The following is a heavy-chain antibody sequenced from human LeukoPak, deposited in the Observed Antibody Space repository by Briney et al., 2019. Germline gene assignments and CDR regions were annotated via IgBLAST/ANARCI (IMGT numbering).Heavy chain of an antibody. Sequence: SGGSLRLSCAASGFTFSSYSMNWVRQAPGKGLEWVSSISSSSSYIYYADSVKGRFTISRDNAKNSLYLQMNSLRAEDTAVYYCARDYNYYGSGSLSVFDYWGQGTLVTVSS. D-gene: IGHD3-10*01. J-gene: IGHJ4*02. CDR2: ISSSSSYI. CDR3: ARDYNYYGSGSLSVFDY. CDR1: GFTFSSYS. V-gene: IGHV3-21*01.